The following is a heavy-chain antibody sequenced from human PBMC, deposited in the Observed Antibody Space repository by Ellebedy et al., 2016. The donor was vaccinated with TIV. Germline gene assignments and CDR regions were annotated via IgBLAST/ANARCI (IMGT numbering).Heavy chain of an antibody. J-gene: IGHJ4*02. V-gene: IGHV5-51*01. CDR1: GYTFTNYW. Sequence: PGGSLRLSCEGSGYTFTNYWIAWVRQMPGKGLEWMGIIYPGDTDTSYSPSFQVHVTISADKSINTAYLQWSSLKASDTAMYYCARHLRIAPTGDYWGQGTLVTVSS. D-gene: IGHD1-1*01. CDR3: ARHLRIAPTGDY. CDR2: IYPGDTDT.